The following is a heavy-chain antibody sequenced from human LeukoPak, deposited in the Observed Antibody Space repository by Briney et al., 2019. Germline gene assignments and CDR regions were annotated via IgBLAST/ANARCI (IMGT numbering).Heavy chain of an antibody. CDR2: IIPILGIA. J-gene: IGHJ6*02. CDR1: GGTFSSYA. Sequence: SVKVSCKASGGTFSSYAISWVRQAPGQGLEWMGRIIPILGIANYAQKFQGRVTITADKSTSTAYMELSSLRSEDTAVCYCASGGAQNYYYYGMDVWGQGTTVTVSS. D-gene: IGHD3-16*01. CDR3: ASGGAQNYYYYGMDV. V-gene: IGHV1-69*04.